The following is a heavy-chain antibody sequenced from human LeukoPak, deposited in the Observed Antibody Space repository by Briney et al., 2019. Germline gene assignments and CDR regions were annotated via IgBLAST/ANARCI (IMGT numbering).Heavy chain of an antibody. V-gene: IGHV4-39*02. Sequence: SETLSLTCSVSGVSVNSRSFFWNWVRQPPGKGLEWIGSVYSTGNVYQSPSLQSRAAISVDASNNSFSLTLQSVTAADTAVYFCVRGAMVSKPGDFWGPGTLVIVSP. CDR1: GVSVNSRSFF. J-gene: IGHJ4*02. CDR3: VRGAMVSKPGDF. D-gene: IGHD2-8*01. CDR2: VYSTGNV.